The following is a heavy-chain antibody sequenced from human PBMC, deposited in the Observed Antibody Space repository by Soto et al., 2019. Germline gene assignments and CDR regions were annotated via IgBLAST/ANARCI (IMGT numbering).Heavy chain of an antibody. D-gene: IGHD3-10*01. CDR1: GFTFSSYA. V-gene: IGHV3-23*01. J-gene: IGHJ4*02. CDR3: AKDQGILWFGGLFDY. Sequence: GGSLRLSCAASGFTFSSYAMSWVRQAPGKGLEWVSAISGSGGSTYYADSVKGRFTISRDNSKNTLYLQMNSLRAEDTAVYYCAKDQGILWFGGLFDYWGQGTLVTVSS. CDR2: ISGSGGST.